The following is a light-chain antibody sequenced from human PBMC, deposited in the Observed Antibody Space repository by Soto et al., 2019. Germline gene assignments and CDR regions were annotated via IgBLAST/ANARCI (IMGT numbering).Light chain of an antibody. CDR3: GSWDSSLSAYV. J-gene: IGLJ1*01. CDR1: SSDVGNYDF. Sequence: QSALTQPRSVSGSPGQSVTISCTGTSSDVGNYDFVSWYLQHPGRVPKVIIYDDNKRPSGIPDRFSGSKSGTSATLGITGFQTGDEADYYCGSWDSSLSAYVFGTGTKVTVL. CDR2: DDN. V-gene: IGLV1-51*01.